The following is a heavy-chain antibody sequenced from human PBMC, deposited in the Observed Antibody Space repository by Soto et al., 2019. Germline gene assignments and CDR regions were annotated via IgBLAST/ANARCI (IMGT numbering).Heavy chain of an antibody. J-gene: IGHJ4*01. D-gene: IGHD3-22*01. V-gene: IGHV3-23*01. CDR3: AKVVAYYYDSSGHLDY. Sequence: EVQLLESGGGLVQPGGSLRLSCAASGFTFSSYAMSWVRQAPGKGLEWVSAISGSGGSTYYADSVKGRFTISRDNSKNTLYLQMNSLRAEDTAVYYCAKVVAYYYDSSGHLDYWGHGTLVTVSS. CDR1: GFTFSSYA. CDR2: ISGSGGST.